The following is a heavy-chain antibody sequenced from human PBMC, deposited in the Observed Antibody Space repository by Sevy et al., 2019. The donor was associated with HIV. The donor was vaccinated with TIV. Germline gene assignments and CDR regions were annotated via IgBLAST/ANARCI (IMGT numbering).Heavy chain of an antibody. Sequence: GGSLRLSCVASGFTFSNYAMNWVRQAPGKGLEWVSGISGSGGSGDKTNYAESVKGRFTISRDDSKNSLYLQLNSLRAEDTAIYYCARKYDSSGYFDYWGQGTLVTVSS. CDR2: ISGSGGSGDKT. CDR1: GFTFSNYA. J-gene: IGHJ4*02. CDR3: ARKYDSSGYFDY. D-gene: IGHD3-22*01. V-gene: IGHV3-23*01.